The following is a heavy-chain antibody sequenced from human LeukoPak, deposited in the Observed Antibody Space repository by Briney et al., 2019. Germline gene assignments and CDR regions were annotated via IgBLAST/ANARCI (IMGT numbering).Heavy chain of an antibody. CDR2: INAGNGNT. Sequence: ASVKVSCKASGYTFTSYAMHWVRQAPGQRLEWMGWINAGNGNTKYSQEFQGRVTITRDTSASTAYMELSSLRSEDMAVYYCARSKHYYDSSGYSRGAFDIWGQGTMVTVSS. J-gene: IGHJ3*02. CDR1: GYTFTSYA. D-gene: IGHD3-22*01. CDR3: ARSKHYYDSSGYSRGAFDI. V-gene: IGHV1-3*03.